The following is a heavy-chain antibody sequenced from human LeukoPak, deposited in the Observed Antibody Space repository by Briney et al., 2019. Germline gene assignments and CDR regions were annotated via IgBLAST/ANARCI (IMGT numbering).Heavy chain of an antibody. CDR3: ARDLRSYGRAFDI. Sequence: SVKVSCKASGGTFCSYAISWVRQAPGQGLEWMGRIIPIFGTANYAQKFQGRVTITTDESTSTAYMELSSLRSEDTAVYYCARDLRSYGRAFDIWGQGTMVTVSS. CDR1: GGTFCSYA. D-gene: IGHD5-18*01. J-gene: IGHJ3*02. V-gene: IGHV1-69*05. CDR2: IIPIFGTA.